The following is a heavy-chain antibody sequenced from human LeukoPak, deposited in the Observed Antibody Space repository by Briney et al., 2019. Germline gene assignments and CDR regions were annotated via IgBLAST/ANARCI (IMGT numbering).Heavy chain of an antibody. CDR1: GFTFSSYV. D-gene: IGHD3-10*01. CDR2: ISESGGGT. CDR3: ARRNTGNSFDC. V-gene: IGHV3-23*01. J-gene: IGHJ4*02. Sequence: GGSLRLSCAASGFTFSSYVMRWVRQAPGKGLEWVSSISESGGGTYYADSVKGQFTVSRDNSKNTLYLQMSSLRVEDTAVYYCARRNTGNSFDCWGQGVLVTVSS.